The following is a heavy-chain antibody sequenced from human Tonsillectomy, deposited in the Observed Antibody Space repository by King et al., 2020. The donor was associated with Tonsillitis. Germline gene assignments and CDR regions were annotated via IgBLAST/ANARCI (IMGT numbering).Heavy chain of an antibody. V-gene: IGHV1-18*04. Sequence: VQLVESGAEVKKPGASVKVSCKASGYTFTSYGISWVRQAPGQGLEWMGWISAYNGNTNYAQKLQGRVTMTTDTSTSTAYMELRSLRSDDTAVYYCARDRGLMNNWNDAYYYYYGMDVWGQGTTVTVSS. CDR1: GYTFTSYG. CDR3: ARDRGLMNNWNDAYYYYYGMDV. D-gene: IGHD1-1*01. J-gene: IGHJ6*02. CDR2: ISAYNGNT.